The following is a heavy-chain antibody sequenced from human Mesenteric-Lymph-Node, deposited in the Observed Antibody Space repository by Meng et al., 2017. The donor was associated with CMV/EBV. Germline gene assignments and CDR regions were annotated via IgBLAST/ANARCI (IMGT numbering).Heavy chain of an antibody. CDR3: AKQNPPTGYSSGREDY. CDR2: IYSGGSST. CDR1: GFTFSSYA. V-gene: IGHV3-23*03. Sequence: GGSLRLSCAASGFTFSSYAMSWVHQAPGQGLEWVSVIYSGGSSTYYADSVKGRFTITRDNSKNTLYLQMNSLRAEDTAVYYCAKQNPPTGYSSGREDYWGQGTLVTVSS. D-gene: IGHD6-19*01. J-gene: IGHJ4*02.